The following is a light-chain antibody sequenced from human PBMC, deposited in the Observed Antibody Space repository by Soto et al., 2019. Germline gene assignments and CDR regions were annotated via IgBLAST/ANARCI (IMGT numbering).Light chain of an antibody. Sequence: NFMLTQPHSVSESPGKTVTISCTRSSGSIASNYMQWYQQRPGSAPTTVIYEDNQRPSGVPDRFSGSIDSSSNSASLTISGLKTEDEADYYCQSYDSSKWVFGGGTKVTVL. CDR1: SGSIASNY. J-gene: IGLJ3*02. V-gene: IGLV6-57*03. CDR2: EDN. CDR3: QSYDSSKWV.